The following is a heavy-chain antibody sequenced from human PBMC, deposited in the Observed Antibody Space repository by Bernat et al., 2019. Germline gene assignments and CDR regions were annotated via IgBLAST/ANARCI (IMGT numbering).Heavy chain of an antibody. CDR2: ISGSGDST. J-gene: IGHJ4*02. CDR3: AKHRGFSDGYAWGDY. CDR1: GFTFSSYA. Sequence: EVQLLESGGGLIQPGGSLRLSCAASGFTFSSYAMSWVRQAPGKGLEWVSSISGSGDSTYSADSAKGRFTIFSDNSKNTLHLQMNSLRAEDTAVYYYAKHRGFSDGYAWGDYWGQGTLVTVSS. V-gene: IGHV3-23*01. D-gene: IGHD5-18*01.